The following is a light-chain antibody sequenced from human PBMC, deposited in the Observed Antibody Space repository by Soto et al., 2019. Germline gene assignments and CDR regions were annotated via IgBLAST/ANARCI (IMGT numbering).Light chain of an antibody. V-gene: IGKV1-5*01. CDR3: QQYNSYLYT. Sequence: DIQMTQSPSTLSASVGDRVTITCRASQSISSGLAWYQQKPGKAPKLLIYDASSLESGAPSRFSGSGSGTEFTLTISSLQPDDFATYYCQQYNSYLYTFGQGTKLEIK. CDR2: DAS. J-gene: IGKJ2*01. CDR1: QSISSG.